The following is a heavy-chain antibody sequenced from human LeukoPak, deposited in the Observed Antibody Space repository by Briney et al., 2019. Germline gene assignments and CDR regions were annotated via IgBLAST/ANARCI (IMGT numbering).Heavy chain of an antibody. CDR1: GGSISSYY. Sequence: SETLSLTCTVSGGSISSYYWSWIRQPAGKGLEWIGRIYTSGSTSYNPSLKSRVTISVDTSKSQFSLKLSSVTAADTAVYYCARDRVGATLGYYYYMDVWGKGTTVTVSS. D-gene: IGHD1-26*01. CDR2: IYTSGST. V-gene: IGHV4-4*07. CDR3: ARDRVGATLGYYYYMDV. J-gene: IGHJ6*03.